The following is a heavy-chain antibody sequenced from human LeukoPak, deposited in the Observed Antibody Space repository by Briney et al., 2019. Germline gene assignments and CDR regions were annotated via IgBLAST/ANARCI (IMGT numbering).Heavy chain of an antibody. CDR2: IYYSGST. Sequence: SETLSLTCTVSGGSIRNYYWSWLRQPPGKGLEWIGYIYYSGSTNYNPSLKSRVTISVDTSKNQFSLRLTSVTAADTAVYYCARVSGYDWESFYDYWGQGTLVTVSS. J-gene: IGHJ4*02. V-gene: IGHV4-59*01. CDR1: GGSIRNYY. CDR3: ARVSGYDWESFYDY. D-gene: IGHD5-12*01.